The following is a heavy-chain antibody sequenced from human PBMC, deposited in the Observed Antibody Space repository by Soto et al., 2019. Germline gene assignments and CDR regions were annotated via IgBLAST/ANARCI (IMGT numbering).Heavy chain of an antibody. Sequence: QVQLVESGGGVVQSGRSLRLSCAASGFTFSTYAMHWVRQAPGKGLEWVAVISYEGSNKYYADSVKGRFTISRDKSKNTLYLQMNSLRAEDTAMYYCARDRAPWYGDYYYYGMDVWGQGTTVTVSS. J-gene: IGHJ6*02. CDR3: ARDRAPWYGDYYYYGMDV. V-gene: IGHV3-30-3*01. CDR2: ISYEGSNK. D-gene: IGHD1-20*01. CDR1: GFTFSTYA.